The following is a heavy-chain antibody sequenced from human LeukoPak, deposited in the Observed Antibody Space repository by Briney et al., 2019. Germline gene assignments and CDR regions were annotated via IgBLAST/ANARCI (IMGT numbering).Heavy chain of an antibody. CDR1: GYTFTSYA. J-gene: IGHJ3*01. CDR2: ISGYTGDT. Sequence: GASVKVSCKASGYTFTSYAMNWVRQAPGQGLECMGWISGYTGDTKYAQILQGRFTVTTDTSTSTAYMELRSLTYDDTAVYYCARAGYCGDGGCRGGSAFDVWGQGTMVTVSS. D-gene: IGHD2-15*01. V-gene: IGHV1-18*01. CDR3: ARAGYCGDGGCRGGSAFDV.